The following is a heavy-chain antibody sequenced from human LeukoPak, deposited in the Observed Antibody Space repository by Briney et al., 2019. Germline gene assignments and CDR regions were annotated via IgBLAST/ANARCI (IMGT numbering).Heavy chain of an antibody. D-gene: IGHD1-26*01. V-gene: IGHV1-2*06. CDR3: ARDVDASGTYRDIFII. Sequence: ASVNVSCKASGYTFTDYYMHWVRQAPGLGLEWMGRINPNSGATNYPPKFQGRVTMTRDTSISTAYMELSRLTSDDTAVYYCARDVDASGTYRDIFIIWGQGTLVTVSS. CDR2: INPNSGAT. J-gene: IGHJ3*02. CDR1: GYTFTDYY.